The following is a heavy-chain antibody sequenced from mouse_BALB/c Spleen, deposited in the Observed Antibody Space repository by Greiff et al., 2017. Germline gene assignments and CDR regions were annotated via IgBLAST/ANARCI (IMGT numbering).Heavy chain of an antibody. CDR2: ISDGGSYT. CDR1: GFTFSDYY. CDR3: ARDGDYYGD. Sequence: EVQRVESGGGLVKPGGSLKLSCAASGFTFSDYYMYWVRQTPEKRLEWVATISDGGSYTYYPDSVKGRFTISRDNAKNNLYLQMSSLKSEDTAMYYCARDGDYYGDWGQGTLVTVSA. J-gene: IGHJ3*01. D-gene: IGHD1-1*01. V-gene: IGHV5-4*02.